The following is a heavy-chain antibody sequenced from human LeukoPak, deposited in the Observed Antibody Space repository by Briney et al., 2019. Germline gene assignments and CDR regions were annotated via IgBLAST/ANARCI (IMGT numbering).Heavy chain of an antibody. CDR1: GFTVSSNY. D-gene: IGHD3-22*01. V-gene: IGHV3-53*01. CDR3: ARDQKETLYYDSSGYYDY. Sequence: GGSLRLSCAASGFTVSSNYMSWVRRAPGKGLEWVSVIYSGGSTYYADSVKGRFTISRDNSKNTLYLQMNSLRAEDTAVYYCARDQKETLYYDSSGYYDYWGQGTLVTVSS. J-gene: IGHJ4*02. CDR2: IYSGGST.